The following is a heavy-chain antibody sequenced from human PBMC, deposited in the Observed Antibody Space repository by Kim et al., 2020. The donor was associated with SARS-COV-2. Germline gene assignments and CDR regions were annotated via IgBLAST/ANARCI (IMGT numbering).Heavy chain of an antibody. CDR3: REYTTRSHDY. J-gene: IGHJ4*02. Sequence: GESLKISCAAFGFTFSGSVIHWVRQASGKGLEWVGRIRSKGDNYATAYAPSMKGRFTISRDDAKNTAYLQMDSLKPEDTAVYYCREYTTRSHDYWGQGTL. V-gene: IGHV3-73*01. CDR1: GFTFSGSV. D-gene: IGHD6-6*01. CDR2: IRSKGDNYAT.